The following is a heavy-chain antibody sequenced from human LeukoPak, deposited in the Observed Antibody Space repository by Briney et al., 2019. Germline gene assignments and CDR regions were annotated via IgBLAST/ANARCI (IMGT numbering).Heavy chain of an antibody. CDR3: ARAQWLTSLDY. V-gene: IGHV3-74*01. Sequence: GGSLRLSCAASGFTFSNYWMHWVRQAPGKGLVWVSRIHSDGSSPTYADSVKGRFTISRDNTNNTLYLQMNSLRAEDTAVYYCARAQWLTSLDYWGQGTLVTVSS. D-gene: IGHD6-19*01. CDR2: IHSDGSSP. J-gene: IGHJ4*02. CDR1: GFTFSNYW.